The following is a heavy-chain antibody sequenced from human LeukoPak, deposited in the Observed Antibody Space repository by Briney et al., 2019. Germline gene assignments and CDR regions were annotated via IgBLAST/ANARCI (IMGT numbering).Heavy chain of an antibody. CDR3: ARGCAGMTWLDH. J-gene: IGHJ5*02. D-gene: IGHD3-10*02. CDR2: VNSDGKSA. V-gene: IGHV3-74*01. CDR1: GFTFTGYW. Sequence: GGSLRLSCAASGFTFTGYWVHWVRQAPGKGLVWVSRVNSDGKSATYADSVKGRLTISRDNAKNTLYLQMNSLRAEDTAVYYCARGCAGMTWLDHWGQGTLVTVSS.